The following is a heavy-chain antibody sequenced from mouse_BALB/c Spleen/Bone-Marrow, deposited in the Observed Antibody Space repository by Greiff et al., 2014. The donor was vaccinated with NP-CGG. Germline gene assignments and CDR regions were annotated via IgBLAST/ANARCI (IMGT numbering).Heavy chain of an antibody. CDR2: ILPGSGST. D-gene: IGHD2-1*01. CDR3: ARVYDGNPTGYFDY. V-gene: IGHV1-9*01. CDR1: GYTFSSYW. J-gene: IGHJ2*01. Sequence: SGAELMKPGASMKISCKATGYTFSSYWIEWVKQRPGHGLEWIGEILPGSGSTNYHEKFKGKATFTADASSSTAYMELSSRTSEDAAVYYCARVYDGNPTGYFDYWGQGTTLTVSA.